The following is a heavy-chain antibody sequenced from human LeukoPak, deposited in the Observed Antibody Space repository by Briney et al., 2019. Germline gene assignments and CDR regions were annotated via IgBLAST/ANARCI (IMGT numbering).Heavy chain of an antibody. V-gene: IGHV3-48*02. CDR3: ARDLVVGVDY. D-gene: IGHD1-26*01. CDR2: ISSSGTI. J-gene: IGHJ4*02. CDR1: GFTFSSYS. Sequence: GGSLRLSCAASGFTFSSYSMNWVRQAPGKGLEWVSYISSSGTIYYADSVEGRFTISRDNAKNSLYLQMNSLRDEDTAVYYCARDLVVGVDYWGQGTLVTVSS.